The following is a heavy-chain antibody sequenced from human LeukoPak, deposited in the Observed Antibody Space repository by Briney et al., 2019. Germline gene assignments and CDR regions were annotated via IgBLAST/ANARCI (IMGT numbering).Heavy chain of an antibody. D-gene: IGHD5-12*01. CDR3: ARERYSGYDRQIFDY. J-gene: IGHJ4*02. CDR1: GLTFSSYT. CDR2: ISSSSSTI. Sequence: GGSLRLSCAASGLTFSSYTMTWVRQAPGKGLEWVSYISSSSSTIYYADSVKGRFTISRDNAKNSLYLQMNSLRDEDTAVYYCARERYSGYDRQIFDYWGQGTLVTVSS. V-gene: IGHV3-48*02.